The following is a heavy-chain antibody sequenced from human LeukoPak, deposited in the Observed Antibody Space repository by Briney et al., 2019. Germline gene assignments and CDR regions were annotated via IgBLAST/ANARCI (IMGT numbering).Heavy chain of an antibody. D-gene: IGHD2-2*01. Sequence: SETLSPAFTLSGPSISTHFCTSVRQPPGKGLGWIVFIHYSGGTNYTPFLKSQDSISVDTSKNKFSLKLSAVTAADTAVYYCARDVLECSRASCLNWFDPWGQGTLVTVSS. CDR1: GPSISTHF. J-gene: IGHJ5*02. CDR2: IHYSGGT. CDR3: ARDVLECSRASCLNWFDP. V-gene: IGHV4-59*11.